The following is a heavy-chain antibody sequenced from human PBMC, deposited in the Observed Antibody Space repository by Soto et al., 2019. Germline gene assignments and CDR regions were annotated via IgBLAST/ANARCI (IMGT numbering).Heavy chain of an antibody. D-gene: IGHD2-15*01. J-gene: IGHJ4*02. CDR1: GGSISSSNW. V-gene: IGHV4-4*02. CDR2: IYHSGST. Sequence: QVQLQESGPGLVKPSGTLSLTCAVSGGSISSSNWWSWVHQPPGKGLEWIGEIYHSGSTNYNPSLKSRVTISVDKSKNQFSLKLSSVTAADTAVYYCARESGGCSGGSCYAWYFDYWGQGTLVTVSS. CDR3: ARESGGCSGGSCYAWYFDY.